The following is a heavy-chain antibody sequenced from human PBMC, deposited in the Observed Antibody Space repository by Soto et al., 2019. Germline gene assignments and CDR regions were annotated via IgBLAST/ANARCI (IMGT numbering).Heavy chain of an antibody. CDR1: GFSFTGYY. D-gene: IGHD6-6*01. V-gene: IGHV1-2*02. Sequence: ASVKVSCKASGFSFTGYYIHWLRQAPGQGLEWMGWINAHSGGTEYAQKFQGRVTLTRDTSIATAYLTLTSLTSDDTALYYCAKDLTRQLAYWLDPWGQGTQVTVPQ. J-gene: IGHJ5*02. CDR3: AKDLTRQLAYWLDP. CDR2: INAHSGGT.